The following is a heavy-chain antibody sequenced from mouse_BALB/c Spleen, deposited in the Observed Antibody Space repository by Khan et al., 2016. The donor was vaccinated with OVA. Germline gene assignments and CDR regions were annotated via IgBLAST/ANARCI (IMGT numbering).Heavy chain of an antibody. CDR3: ARELRLGGFAY. D-gene: IGHD1-2*01. V-gene: IGHV2-6-7*01. CDR1: GFSLTGYG. J-gene: IGHJ3*01. CDR2: IWGDGST. Sequence: QVQLKESGPSLVAPSQSLSITCTVSGFSLTGYGINWVRQPPGKDLEWLGMIWGDGSTDYNSALKSRLSINKDNSKSQVFLKMNSLQTDDTARYYCARELRLGGFAYWGQGTLVTVSA.